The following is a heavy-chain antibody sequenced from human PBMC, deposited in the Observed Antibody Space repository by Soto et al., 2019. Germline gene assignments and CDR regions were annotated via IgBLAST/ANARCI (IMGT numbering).Heavy chain of an antibody. CDR3: ARDLSWGKKGSGYYI. D-gene: IGHD3-22*01. CDR2: ISYDGSNK. J-gene: IGHJ4*02. CDR1: GFTFSSYA. Sequence: QVQLVESGGGVVQPGRSLRLSCAASGFTFSSYAMHWVRQAPGKGLEWVAVISYDGSNKYYADSVKGRFTISRDNSKNTLYLQLNRLRAEDTAVYYCARDLSWGKKGSGYYIWGQGTLVTVSS. V-gene: IGHV3-30-3*01.